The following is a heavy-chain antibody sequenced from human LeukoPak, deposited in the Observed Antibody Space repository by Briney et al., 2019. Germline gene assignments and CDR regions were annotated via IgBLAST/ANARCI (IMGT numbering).Heavy chain of an antibody. D-gene: IGHD6-13*01. CDR2: IIPIFGTA. J-gene: IGHJ5*02. CDR3: ARGGSIQYSSSWYGMYNWFDP. V-gene: IGHV1-69*01. CDR1: GGTFSNDA. Sequence: GSSVKVSCKASGGTFSNDAISWVRQAPGQGLEWMGGIIPIFGTANYAQKFQGRVTITADESTSTAYMELSSLRSEDTAVYYCARGGSIQYSSSWYGMYNWFDPWGQGTLVTVSS.